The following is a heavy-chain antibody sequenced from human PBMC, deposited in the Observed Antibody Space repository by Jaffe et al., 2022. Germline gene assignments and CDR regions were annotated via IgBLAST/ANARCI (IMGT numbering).Heavy chain of an antibody. V-gene: IGHV4-38-2*01. J-gene: IGHJ4*02. CDR3: AIRQITMVRGVIIGPQYYFDY. CDR2: IYHSGST. Sequence: QVQLQESGPGLVKPSETLSLTCAVSGYSISSGYYWGWIRQPPGKGLEWIGSIYHSGSTYYNPSLKSRVTISVDTSKNQFSLKLSSVTAADTAVYYCAIRQITMVRGVIIGPQYYFDYWGQGTLVTVSS. D-gene: IGHD3-10*01. CDR1: GYSISSGYY.